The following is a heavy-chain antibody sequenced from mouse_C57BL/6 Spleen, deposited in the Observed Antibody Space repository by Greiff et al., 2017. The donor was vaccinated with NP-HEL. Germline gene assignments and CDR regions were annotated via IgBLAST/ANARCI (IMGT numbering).Heavy chain of an antibody. V-gene: IGHV5-12*01. D-gene: IGHD2-1*01. CDR2: ISNGGGST. CDR1: GFTFSDYY. CDR3: ARRYYGKGDYAMDY. J-gene: IGHJ4*01. Sequence: EVKLMESGGGLVQPGGSLKLSCAASGFTFSDYYMYWVRQTPEKRLEWVAYISNGGGSTYYPDTVKGRFTISRDNAKNTLYLQMSRLKSEDTAMYYCARRYYGKGDYAMDYWGQGTSVTVSS.